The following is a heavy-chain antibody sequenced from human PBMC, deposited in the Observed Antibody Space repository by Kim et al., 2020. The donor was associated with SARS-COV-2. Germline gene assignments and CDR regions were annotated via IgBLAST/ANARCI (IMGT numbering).Heavy chain of an antibody. J-gene: IGHJ4*02. CDR3: ARPHYSSSAPDY. Sequence: TYARKFQGRVTMTRDTSTSTVYMELSSLKSEDTAVYYCARPHYSSSAPDYWGQGTLVTVSS. V-gene: IGHV1-46*01. D-gene: IGHD2-2*01.